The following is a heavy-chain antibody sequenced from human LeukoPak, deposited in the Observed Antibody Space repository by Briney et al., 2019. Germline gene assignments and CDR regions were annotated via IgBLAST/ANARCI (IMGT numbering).Heavy chain of an antibody. D-gene: IGHD6-6*01. V-gene: IGHV3-23*01. J-gene: IGHJ6*03. CDR3: AKSARNADYYYYYMDV. CDR1: GFTFSSYA. Sequence: GGSLRLSCAAPGFTFSSYAMSWVRQAPGKGLEWVSAISGSGDSTYYADSVKGRFTISRDNSKNTLYLQMNSLRAEDTAVYYCAKSARNADYYYYYMDVWGEGTTVTVSS. CDR2: ISGSGDST.